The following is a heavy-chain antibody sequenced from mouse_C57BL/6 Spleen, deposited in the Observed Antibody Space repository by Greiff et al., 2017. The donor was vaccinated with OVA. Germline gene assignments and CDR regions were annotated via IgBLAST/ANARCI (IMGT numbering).Heavy chain of an antibody. V-gene: IGHV1-26*01. J-gene: IGHJ2*01. CDR1: GYTFTDYY. CDR3: ARGEALWLRRGDFDY. D-gene: IGHD2-2*01. CDR2: INPNNGGT. Sequence: EGQLQQSGPELVNPGASVKISCKASGYTFTDYYMNWVKQSHGKSLEWIGDINPNNGGTSYNQKFKGKATLTVDKSSSTAYMELRSLTSEDSAVYYCARGEALWLRRGDFDYWGQGTTLTVSS.